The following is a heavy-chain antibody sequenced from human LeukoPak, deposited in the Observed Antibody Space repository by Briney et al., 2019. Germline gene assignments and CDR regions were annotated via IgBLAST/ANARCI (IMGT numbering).Heavy chain of an antibody. V-gene: IGHV4-61*02. J-gene: IGHJ4*02. CDR2: IYTSGST. CDR3: ARDSVPNYDFWSGYVDCYFDY. D-gene: IGHD3-3*01. Sequence: SETLSLTCTVSGGSISSGSYYWSWIRQPAGKGLEWIGRIYTSGSTNYNPSLKSRVTISVDTSKNQFSLKLSSVTAADTAVYYCARDSVPNYDFWSGYVDCYFDYWGQGTLVTVSS. CDR1: GGSISSGSYY.